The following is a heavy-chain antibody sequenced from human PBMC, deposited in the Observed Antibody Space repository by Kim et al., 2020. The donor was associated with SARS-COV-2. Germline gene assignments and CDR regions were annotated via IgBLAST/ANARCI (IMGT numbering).Heavy chain of an antibody. CDR1: GGTFSSYA. D-gene: IGHD3-22*01. V-gene: IGHV1-69*13. CDR2: IIPIFGTA. CDR3: ARDRITMIVVVITTGSEGYGMDV. J-gene: IGHJ6*02. Sequence: SVKVSCKASGGTFSSYAISWVRQAPGQGLEWMGGIIPIFGTANYAQKFQGRVTITADESTSTAYMELSSLRSEDTAVYYCARDRITMIVVVITTGSEGYGMDVWGQGTTVTVSS.